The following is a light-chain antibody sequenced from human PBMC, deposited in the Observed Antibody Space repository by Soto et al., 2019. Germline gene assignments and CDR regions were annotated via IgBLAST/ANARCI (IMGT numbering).Light chain of an antibody. CDR2: DES. J-gene: IGKJ2*01. CDR3: QQRSNWPPKYT. Sequence: EIVLTQSPATLSLSPGERATLSCRASQSFSSYLAWYQQKPGQAPRLLLYDESNRATGIPARFSGSGSGTDFTPTISSLEPEDFAVYYCQQRSNWPPKYTFGQGTKLEIK. CDR1: QSFSSY. V-gene: IGKV3-11*01.